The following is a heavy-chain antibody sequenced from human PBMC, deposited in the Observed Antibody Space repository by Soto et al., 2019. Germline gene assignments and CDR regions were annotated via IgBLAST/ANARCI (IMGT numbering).Heavy chain of an antibody. CDR2: MWYDGSDR. CDR3: ARDPQANRANYIDS. CDR1: GFTFSSYA. V-gene: IGHV3-33*01. Sequence: PGGSLRLSCAASGFTFSSYAMHWVRQAPGKGLEWVAVMWYDGSDRYYADSVKGRFTISRDNSKNTLYLQMNSLRAEDTAVDFCARDPQANRANYIDSGARETLVTVSS. J-gene: IGHJ4*02.